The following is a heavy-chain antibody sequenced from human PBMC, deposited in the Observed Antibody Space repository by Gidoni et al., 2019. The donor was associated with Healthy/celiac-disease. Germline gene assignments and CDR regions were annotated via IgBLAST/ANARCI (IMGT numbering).Heavy chain of an antibody. Sequence: EVQLVQSGAEVNKHGESLKISCKGSGYSFTSYWIGWVRQMPGKGLEWMGIIYPGDSDTRYRPSFQGQVTISADKSISTANLQWSSLKASDTAMYYCARRGMTTVVTHYYYGMDVWGQGTTVTVSS. J-gene: IGHJ6*02. CDR1: GYSFTSYW. CDR3: ARRGMTTVVTHYYYGMDV. D-gene: IGHD4-17*01. CDR2: IYPGDSDT. V-gene: IGHV5-51*01.